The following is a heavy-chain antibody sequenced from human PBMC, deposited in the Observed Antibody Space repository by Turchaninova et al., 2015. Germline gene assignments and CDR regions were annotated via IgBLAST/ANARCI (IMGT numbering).Heavy chain of an antibody. D-gene: IGHD6-19*01. V-gene: IGHV4-34*01. J-gene: IGHJ4*02. CDR2: INHSGST. CDR3: ARGQWLDNN. Sequence: QVQLQQWGAGLLKPSETLSLTCAVYVGSFSDYNGSWVRPTPGKGREWMGEINHSGSTNYNPSLKSRVTISVDTSKNQFSLNLNSVTAADTAIYYCARGQWLDNNWGQGTLVTVSS. CDR1: VGSFSDYN.